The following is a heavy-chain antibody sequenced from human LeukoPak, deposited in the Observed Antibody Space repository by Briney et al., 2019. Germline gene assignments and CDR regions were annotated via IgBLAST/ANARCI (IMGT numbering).Heavy chain of an antibody. Sequence: ASVKVSCKAPGYTFTSYDINWVRQATGQGLEWMGWMNPNSGNTGCAQKFQGRVTITRNTSISTAYMELSSLRSEDTAVYYCARGRRDRSGYRYDYWGQGTLVTVSS. D-gene: IGHD3-22*01. CDR3: ARGRRDRSGYRYDY. CDR2: MNPNSGNT. V-gene: IGHV1-8*03. J-gene: IGHJ4*02. CDR1: GYTFTSYD.